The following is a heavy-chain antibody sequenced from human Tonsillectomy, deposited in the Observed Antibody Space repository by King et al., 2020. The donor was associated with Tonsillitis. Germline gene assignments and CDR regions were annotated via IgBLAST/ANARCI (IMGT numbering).Heavy chain of an antibody. CDR1: GGSFSGYY. J-gene: IGHJ4*02. CDR2: INHSGST. D-gene: IGHD2-8*01. V-gene: IGHV4-34*01. Sequence: HVQLQQWGAGLLKPSESLSLTCAVYGGSFSGYYWNWIRQPPRKGLEWIGEINHSGSTNYNPSLKSRVTISIDTSKNQFSLKLSSVTAADTAVYYCARDAKWFVDYWGQGTLVTVSS. CDR3: ARDAKWFVDY.